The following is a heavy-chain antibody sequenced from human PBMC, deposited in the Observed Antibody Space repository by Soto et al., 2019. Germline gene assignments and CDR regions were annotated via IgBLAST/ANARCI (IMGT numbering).Heavy chain of an antibody. V-gene: IGHV4-39*01. D-gene: IGHD2-2*02. CDR2: IYYSGST. J-gene: IGHJ5*02. CDR3: ARQIRKYQLLYDWFDP. CDR1: GGSISSSSYY. Sequence: SETLSLTCTVSGGSISSSSYYWGWIRQPPGKGLEWIGSIYYSGSTYYNPSLKSRVTISVDTSKNQFSLKLSSVTAADTAVYYCARQIRKYQLLYDWFDPWGQGTLVTVSS.